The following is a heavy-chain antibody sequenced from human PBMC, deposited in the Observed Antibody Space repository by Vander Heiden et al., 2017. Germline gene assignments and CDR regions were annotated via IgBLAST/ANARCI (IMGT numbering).Heavy chain of an antibody. CDR2: IIPIFGTA. D-gene: IGHD2-2*02. Sequence: QVQLVQSGAEVKKPGSSVKVSCKASGGPFSSHPIGWVRQGPGQGLGWMGGIIPIFGTANYAQKFQGRVTITADESTSTAYMELSSLRSEDTAVYYCAREDCSSTSCYTFSGWFDPWGQGTLVTVSS. CDR1: GGPFSSHP. J-gene: IGHJ5*02. V-gene: IGHV1-69*01. CDR3: AREDCSSTSCYTFSGWFDP.